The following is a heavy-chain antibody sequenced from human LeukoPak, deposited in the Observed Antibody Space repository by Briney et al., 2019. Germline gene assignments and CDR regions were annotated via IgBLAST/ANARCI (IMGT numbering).Heavy chain of an antibody. CDR2: ISTSGT. D-gene: IGHD6-13*01. Sequence: GGSLRLSCAASGFTFSNFAMTWVRQAPGKGLEWVSVISTSGTYYAESVKGRFTISRDNSKNTLYLQMNSLRAEDTAVYYCAKNKIAAAGPYYFDYWGQGTLVTVSS. J-gene: IGHJ4*02. V-gene: IGHV3-23*01. CDR3: AKNKIAAAGPYYFDY. CDR1: GFTFSNFA.